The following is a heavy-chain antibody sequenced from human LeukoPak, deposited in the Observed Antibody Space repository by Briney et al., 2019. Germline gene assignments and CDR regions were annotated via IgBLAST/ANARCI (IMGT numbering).Heavy chain of an antibody. CDR3: SSRDGDNYSLAY. Sequence: SETLSLACTVSGGSISSSSYYWGWIRQPPGKGLEWIGSIYYSGSTYYNPSLKSRVTISVDTSKNQFSLKLSSVTAADTAVYYCSSRDGDNYSLAYWGQGTLVTVSS. D-gene: IGHD5-24*01. V-gene: IGHV4-39*01. CDR2: IYYSGST. CDR1: GGSISSSSYY. J-gene: IGHJ4*02.